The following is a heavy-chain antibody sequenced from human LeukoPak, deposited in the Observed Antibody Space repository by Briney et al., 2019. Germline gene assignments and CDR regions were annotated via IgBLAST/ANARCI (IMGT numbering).Heavy chain of an antibody. Sequence: GGSLRLSCAASGFTFSSYSMNWVRQAPGKGLEWVSSISSSSSYIYYADSVKGRFTISRDNAKNSLYLQMNNLRAEDTAVYYCAKDEAVGKANDYWGQGTLVTVSS. V-gene: IGHV3-21*01. CDR2: ISSSSSYI. J-gene: IGHJ4*02. CDR3: AKDEAVGKANDY. CDR1: GFTFSSYS. D-gene: IGHD7-27*01.